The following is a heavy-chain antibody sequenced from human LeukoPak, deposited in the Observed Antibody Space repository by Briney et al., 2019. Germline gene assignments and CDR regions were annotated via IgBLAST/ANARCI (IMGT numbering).Heavy chain of an antibody. CDR1: GFTFSSYW. CDR3: AKAVAWELLLFDY. CDR2: INSDGGST. Sequence: GGSLRLSCAASGFTFSSYWMHWVRQAPGKGLVWVSRINSDGGSTSYADSVKGRFTISRDNAKNTLYLQMNSLRAEDTAVYYCAKAVAWELLLFDYWGQGTLVTVSS. V-gene: IGHV3-74*01. J-gene: IGHJ4*02. D-gene: IGHD1-26*01.